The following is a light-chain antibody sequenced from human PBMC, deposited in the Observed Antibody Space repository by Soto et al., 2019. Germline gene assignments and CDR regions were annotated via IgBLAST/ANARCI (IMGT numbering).Light chain of an antibody. CDR3: QTWGAGIQWV. J-gene: IGLJ3*02. CDR1: SGHSSSA. CDR2: VNSEGSH. Sequence: QLVLTQSPSASAPLGASVKLTCTLSSGHSSSAIAWHQQQPEKGPRYLMKVNSEGSHKKGDGIPDRFSGSSSGAERYLTISGLQSEDEGDYYCQTWGAGIQWVFGGGTKLTVL. V-gene: IGLV4-69*01.